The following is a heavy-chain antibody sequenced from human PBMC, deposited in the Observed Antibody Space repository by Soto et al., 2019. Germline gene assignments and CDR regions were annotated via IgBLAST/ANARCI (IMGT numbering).Heavy chain of an antibody. J-gene: IGHJ4*02. Sequence: GGSLRLSCAASRFTFSSFAMTWVRQAPGKGLEWVSSISGSGVSTYYADSVKGRFTISRDNSKNTLYLQMSSLRPEDTAVYYCVKDHGTAMVRGGLDSWGQGALVTVSS. CDR1: RFTFSSFA. D-gene: IGHD3-10*01. V-gene: IGHV3-23*01. CDR2: ISGSGVST. CDR3: VKDHGTAMVRGGLDS.